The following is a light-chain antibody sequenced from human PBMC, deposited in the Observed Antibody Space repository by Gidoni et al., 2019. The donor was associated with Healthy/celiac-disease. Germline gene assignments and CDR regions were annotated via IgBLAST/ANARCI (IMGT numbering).Light chain of an antibody. V-gene: IGLV2-14*01. J-gene: IGLJ3*02. CDR3: SSYTSSSTLAV. CDR2: EVS. Sequence: GSPGQSITISCTGTSSDVGGYNYVSWYQQHPGKAPKLMIYEVSNRPSGVSNRFSGSKSGNTASLTISGLQAEDEADYYCSSYTSSSTLAVFGGGTKLTVL. CDR1: SSDVGGYNY.